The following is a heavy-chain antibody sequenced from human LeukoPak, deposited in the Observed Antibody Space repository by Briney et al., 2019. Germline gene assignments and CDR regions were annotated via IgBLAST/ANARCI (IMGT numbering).Heavy chain of an antibody. CDR2: IKGDGIST. J-gene: IGHJ4*02. CDR1: GFYFSSNW. CDR3: AKDHYWSIDY. Sequence: GGSLRLSCAASGFYFSSNWMHWVRHAPGQGLVWVSRIKGDGISTNYADSVKGRFTVSRDIAKNTLYLQMNSLRAEDTGVYYCAKDHYWSIDYWGRGTLVTVSS. V-gene: IGHV3-74*01. D-gene: IGHD3-3*01.